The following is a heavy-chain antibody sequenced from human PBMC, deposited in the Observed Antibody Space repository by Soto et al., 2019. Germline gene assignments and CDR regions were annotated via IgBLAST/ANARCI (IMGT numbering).Heavy chain of an antibody. CDR2: ISGSGGTT. J-gene: IGHJ4*02. V-gene: IGHV3-23*01. CDR3: ATISDRGIAAALDF. CDR1: TFIFTNYA. Sequence: PGGSLRLSCAASTFIFTNYAMSWVRQAPGEGLEWVSAISGSGGTTYYAESVKGRFSISRDNSKNTLYLQLNSLRVEGTAIYYCATISDRGIAAALDFWGQGTMVTVSS. D-gene: IGHD6-13*01.